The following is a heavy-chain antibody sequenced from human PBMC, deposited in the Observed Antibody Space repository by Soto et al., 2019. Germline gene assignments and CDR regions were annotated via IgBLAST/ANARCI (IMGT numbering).Heavy chain of an antibody. CDR3: ARQSTTVTTFDY. Sequence: QVQLVESGGGVVQPGRSLRLSCAASGFTFSSYGMHWVRQAPGKGLEWVAVIWYDGSNKYYADSVKGRFTISRDNSKNTLYLQMNSLRAEDPAVYYCARQSTTVTTFDYWGQGTLVTVSS. CDR1: GFTFSSYG. D-gene: IGHD4-17*01. J-gene: IGHJ4*02. V-gene: IGHV3-33*01. CDR2: IWYDGSNK.